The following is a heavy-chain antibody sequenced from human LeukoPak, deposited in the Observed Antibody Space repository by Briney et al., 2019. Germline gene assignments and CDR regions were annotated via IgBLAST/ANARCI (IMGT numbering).Heavy chain of an antibody. V-gene: IGHV1-3*01. CDR1: GYTFTTYA. J-gene: IGHJ6*02. CDR2: INAGNGNT. Sequence: ASVKVSCKTSGYTFTTYAIHWVRQAPGQRPEWMGWINAGNGNTKYSEKFQGRVTITRDTSASTAYMEVSSLRSEDTAVYYCASPYPGIAAAGNSYYYGMDVWGQGTTVTVSS. D-gene: IGHD6-13*01. CDR3: ASPYPGIAAAGNSYYYGMDV.